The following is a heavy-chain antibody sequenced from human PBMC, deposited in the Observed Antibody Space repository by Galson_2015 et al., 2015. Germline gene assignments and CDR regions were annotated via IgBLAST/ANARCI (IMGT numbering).Heavy chain of an antibody. J-gene: IGHJ4*02. CDR3: AKGGGSGTYLFYYFDY. D-gene: IGHD3-10*01. CDR1: GFTFADYA. V-gene: IGHV3-9*01. CDR2: ISWKSGKI. Sequence: LRLSCAASGFTFADYAMYWVQPAPGKGLEWVSGISWKSGKIGYADSLKGRFTISRDNAKNSLYLQMNSLGAEDTALYYCAKGGGSGTYLFYYFDYWGQGTLVTVSS.